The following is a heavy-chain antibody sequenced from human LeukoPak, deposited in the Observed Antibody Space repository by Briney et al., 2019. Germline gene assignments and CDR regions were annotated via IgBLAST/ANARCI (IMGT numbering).Heavy chain of an antibody. CDR3: ARHTSGSSLDY. CDR2: IHYSGGT. V-gene: IGHV4-39*01. CDR1: GGSISSSSSY. Sequence: SQTLSLTCSVSGGSISSSSSYWGWIRRPPGKGLEWIATIHYSGGTNYDPSLKSRVTISVDASKNQFSLKLSSVTAADTAVYYCARHTSGSSLDYWGQGILVTVSS. D-gene: IGHD6-6*01. J-gene: IGHJ4*02.